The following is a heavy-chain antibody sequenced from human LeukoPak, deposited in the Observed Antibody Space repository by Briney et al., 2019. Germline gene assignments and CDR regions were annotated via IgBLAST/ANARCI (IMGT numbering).Heavy chain of an antibody. V-gene: IGHV4-39*01. CDR1: GGSISSSSYY. CDR2: IYYSGST. CDR3: ATRSYSGSYYVADY. D-gene: IGHD1-26*01. Sequence: SETLSPTCTVSGGSISSSSYYWGWIRQPPGKGLEWIGSIYYSGSTYYNPSLKSRVTISVDTSKNQFSLKLSSVTAADTAVYYCATRSYSGSYYVADYWGQGTLVTVSS. J-gene: IGHJ4*02.